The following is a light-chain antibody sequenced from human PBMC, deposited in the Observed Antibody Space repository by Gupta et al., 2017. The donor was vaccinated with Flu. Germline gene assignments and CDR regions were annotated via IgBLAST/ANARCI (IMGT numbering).Light chain of an antibody. J-gene: IGKJ4*01. CDR3: QQDKTWPLT. V-gene: IGKV3-15*01. CDR2: GAS. Sequence: PATLFLSPGERATLSCRANQSVDGKLAWYQQRRGQAPRLLIFGASARATGVPDRFSGSGSGTEFTLTISILQSEDFAVYHCQQDKTWPLTFGGGTKLEI. CDR1: QSVDGK.